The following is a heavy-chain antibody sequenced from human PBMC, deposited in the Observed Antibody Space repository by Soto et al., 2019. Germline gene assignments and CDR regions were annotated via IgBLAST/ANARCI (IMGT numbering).Heavy chain of an antibody. CDR3: AKASNKPTLFGPLAY. Sequence: PGGSLRLSCAASGFTFSSYAMSWVRQAPGKGLEWASAISGSGGSTYYADSVKGRFTISRDNSKNTLYLQMNSLRAEDTAVYYCAKASNKPTLFGPLAYWGQGTLVTVSS. J-gene: IGHJ4*02. CDR1: GFTFSSYA. D-gene: IGHD3-3*01. CDR2: ISGSGGST. V-gene: IGHV3-23*01.